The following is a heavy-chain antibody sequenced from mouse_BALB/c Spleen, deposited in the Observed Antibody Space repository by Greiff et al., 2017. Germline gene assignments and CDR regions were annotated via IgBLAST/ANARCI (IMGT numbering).Heavy chain of an antibody. J-gene: IGHJ3*01. CDR3: ARWTARATAWFAY. Sequence: VQLVESGAELARPGASVKMSCKASGYTFTSYTMHWVKQRPGQGLEWIGYINPSSGYTNYNQKFKDKATLTADKSSSTAYMQLSSLTSEDSAVYYCARWTARATAWFAYWGQGTLVTVSA. V-gene: IGHV1-4*01. D-gene: IGHD3-2*01. CDR1: GYTFTSYT. CDR2: INPSSGYT.